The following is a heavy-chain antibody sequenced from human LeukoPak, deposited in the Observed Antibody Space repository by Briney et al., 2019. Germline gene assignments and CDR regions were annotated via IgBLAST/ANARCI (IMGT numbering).Heavy chain of an antibody. CDR1: GFTFSSYT. CDR2: ISSSGDST. CDR3: ARDPWGIGPAFHY. D-gene: IGHD1-26*01. J-gene: IGHJ4*02. V-gene: IGHV3-23*01. Sequence: GGSLRLSCAASGFTFSSYTMSWVRQAPGKGLEWVSSISSSGDSTFYAASVKGRFTISRDTSNNTLSLQMNTLRDDDTAVYHCARDPWGIGPAFHYWGRGTLVTVSS.